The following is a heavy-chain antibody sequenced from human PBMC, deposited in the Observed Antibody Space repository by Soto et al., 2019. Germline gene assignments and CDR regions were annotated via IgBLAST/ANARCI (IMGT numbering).Heavy chain of an antibody. CDR2: IKSKTDGGTT. CDR1: GFTFSNAW. V-gene: IGHV3-15*07. D-gene: IGHD3-10*01. Sequence: GGSLRLSCAASGFTFSNAWMNWVRQAQGKGLEWVGRIKSKTDGGTTDYAAPVKGRFTISRDDSKNTLYLQMNSLKTEDTAVYYCTTDMVPGEKGPDAFDIWGQGTMVTVSS. CDR3: TTDMVPGEKGPDAFDI. J-gene: IGHJ3*02.